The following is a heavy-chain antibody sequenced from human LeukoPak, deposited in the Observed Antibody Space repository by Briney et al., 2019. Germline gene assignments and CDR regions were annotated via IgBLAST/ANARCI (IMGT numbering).Heavy chain of an antibody. D-gene: IGHD6-19*01. CDR2: INPNSGGT. CDR1: GYTFTGCY. CDR3: ARTYSSGWYYFDY. Sequence: ASVKVSCKASGYTFTGCYMHWVRQAPGQGLEWMGWINPNSGGTHYAQKFQGWVTMTRDTSISTAYMELSRLRSDDTAVYYCARTYSSGWYYFDYWGQGTLVTVSS. V-gene: IGHV1-2*04. J-gene: IGHJ4*02.